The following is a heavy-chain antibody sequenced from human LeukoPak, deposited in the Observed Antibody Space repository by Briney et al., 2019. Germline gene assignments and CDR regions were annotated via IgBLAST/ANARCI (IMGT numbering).Heavy chain of an antibody. CDR2: ISWNSGSI. CDR1: GFTFDDYA. CDR3: AKGLPYSSFDY. J-gene: IGHJ4*02. D-gene: IGHD6-13*01. V-gene: IGHV3-9*01. Sequence: TGGSLRLSCAASGFTFDDYAMHWVRQAPGKGLEWVSGISWNSGSIGYADSVKGRFTISRDNAKNSLYLQMNSLRAEDTALYYCAKGLPYSSFDYWGQGTLVTVSS.